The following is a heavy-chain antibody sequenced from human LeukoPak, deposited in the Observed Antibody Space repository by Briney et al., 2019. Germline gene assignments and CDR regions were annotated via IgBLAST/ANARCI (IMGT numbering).Heavy chain of an antibody. V-gene: IGHV1-8*01. J-gene: IGHJ4*02. CDR3: ARGRGNDYGDYDDY. D-gene: IGHD4-17*01. CDR2: MNPNSGNA. CDR1: GYTFTSYD. Sequence: ASVKVSCKASGYTFTSYDINWVRQATGQGLEWVGWMNPNSGNAGYAQEFQGRVTITRNTSISTAYMELSSLRSEDTAVYFCARGRGNDYGDYDDYWGQGTLVTVSS.